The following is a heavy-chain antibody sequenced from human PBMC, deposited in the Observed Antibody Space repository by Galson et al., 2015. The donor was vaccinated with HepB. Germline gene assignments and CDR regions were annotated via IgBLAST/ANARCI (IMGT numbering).Heavy chain of an antibody. CDR1: GYTFINYG. V-gene: IGHV1-18*01. J-gene: IGHJ3*02. CDR3: ARASLPYQLLGTFDI. D-gene: IGHD2-2*01. Sequence: SVKVSCKASGYTFINYGIGWVRQAPGQGLEWIGWIGPYNGNTHSAQKFRDRVDMTKDTSTNTAYLEVGSLRSDDTAVYYCARASLPYQLLGTFDIWGQGTMVTVSS. CDR2: IGPYNGNT.